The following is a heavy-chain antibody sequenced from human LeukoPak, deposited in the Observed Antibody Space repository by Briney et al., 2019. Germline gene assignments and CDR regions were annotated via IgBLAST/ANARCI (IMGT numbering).Heavy chain of an antibody. J-gene: IGHJ2*01. CDR2: IIPGGGST. CDR3: ATAGGIIEFFDF. D-gene: IGHD3-16*02. Sequence: ASVNVSCKASGYTFTSKYIHWVRQAPGQGLDWMGMIIPGGGSTTYAQKFRDRVTMTRDAFTSTVYMELSGLRSEDTALYYCATAGGIIEFFDFWGRGTLVTVSS. V-gene: IGHV1-46*01. CDR1: GYTFTSKY.